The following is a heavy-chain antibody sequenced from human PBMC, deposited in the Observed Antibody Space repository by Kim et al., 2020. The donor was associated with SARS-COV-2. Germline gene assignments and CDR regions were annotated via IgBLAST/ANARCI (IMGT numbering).Heavy chain of an antibody. Sequence: ASVKVSCKASGYTFTSYYMHWVRQAPGQGLEWMGIINPSGGSTSYAQKFQGRVTMTRDTSTSTVYKELSSLRSEGTAVFYCARDLLKFLEWLQHSAFDIWGQGTMVTVSS. J-gene: IGHJ3*02. CDR2: INPSGGST. CDR3: ARDLLKFLEWLQHSAFDI. D-gene: IGHD3-3*01. CDR1: GYTFTSYY. V-gene: IGHV1-46*01.